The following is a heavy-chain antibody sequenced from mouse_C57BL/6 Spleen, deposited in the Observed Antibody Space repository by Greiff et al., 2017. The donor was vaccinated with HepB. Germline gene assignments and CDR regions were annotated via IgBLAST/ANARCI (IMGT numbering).Heavy chain of an antibody. CDR1: GFTFSSYG. V-gene: IGHV5-6*01. D-gene: IGHD1-1*01. J-gene: IGHJ3*01. CDR2: ISSGGSYT. Sequence: EVHLVESGGDLVKPGGSLKLSCAASGFTFSSYGMSWVRQTPDKRLEWVATISSGGSYTYYPDSVKGRFTISRDNAKNTLYLQMSSLKSEDTAMYYCARLEEIYYYGSSYAWFAYWGQGTLVTVSA. CDR3: ARLEEIYYYGSSYAWFAY.